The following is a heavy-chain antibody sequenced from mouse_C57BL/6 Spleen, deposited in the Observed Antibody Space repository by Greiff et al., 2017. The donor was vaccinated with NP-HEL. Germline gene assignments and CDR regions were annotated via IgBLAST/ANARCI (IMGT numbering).Heavy chain of an antibody. D-gene: IGHD2-5*01. CDR1: GFTFSDYG. J-gene: IGHJ2*01. CDR3: AREKTYYSNYVGD. V-gene: IGHV5-17*01. CDR2: ISSGSSTI. Sequence: DVMLVESGGGLVKPGGSLKLSCAASGFTFSDYGMHWVRQAPEKGLEWVAYISSGSSTIYYADTVKGRFTISRDNAKNTLFLQMTSLRSEDTAMYYCAREKTYYSNYVGDWGQGTTLTVSS.